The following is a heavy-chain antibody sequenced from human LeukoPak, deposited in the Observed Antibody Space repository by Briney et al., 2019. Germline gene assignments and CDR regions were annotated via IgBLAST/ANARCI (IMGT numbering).Heavy chain of an antibody. CDR1: GGTFISHT. V-gene: IGHV1-69*13. J-gene: IGHJ6*02. D-gene: IGHD1-26*01. Sequence: SVKVSCKSSGGTFISHTITWVRQAPGQGLEWMGKIIPLFGTANYAQRFQGRVTITADESTSTAYMELSSLRSEDTAVYYCARELVGATRFAWVYYGMDVWGQGTTVTVSS. CDR2: IIPLFGTA. CDR3: ARELVGATRFAWVYYGMDV.